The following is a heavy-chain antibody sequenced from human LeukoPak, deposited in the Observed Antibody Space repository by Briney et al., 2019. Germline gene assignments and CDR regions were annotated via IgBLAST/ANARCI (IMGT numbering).Heavy chain of an antibody. V-gene: IGHV3-73*01. CDR3: TQSNY. J-gene: IGHJ4*02. Sequence: GGSLRLSCAASGFTFSGSPILWVRQASGKGLEWVGRIRSKADNYATAYAASVQGGCTISRDDSKSTAYLQLNSLKTEDTAVYYCTQSNYWGQGALVTVSS. CDR1: GFTFSGSP. CDR2: IRSKADNYAT.